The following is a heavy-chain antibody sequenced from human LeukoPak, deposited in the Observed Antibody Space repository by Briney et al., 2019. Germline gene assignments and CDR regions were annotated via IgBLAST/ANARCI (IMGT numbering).Heavy chain of an antibody. D-gene: IGHD3-9*01. CDR3: ARGVDSAIDW. J-gene: IGHJ4*02. CDR1: GFTFSSYW. CDR2: INGDGRDK. V-gene: IGHV3-7*01. Sequence: GGSRRLSCAASGFTFSSYWMNWVRQAPGKGLEWVANINGDGRDKYYVGSVRGRFTISGDNADNALYLQMNSLRGDDTALYYCARGVDSAIDWWGQGTLVTVSS.